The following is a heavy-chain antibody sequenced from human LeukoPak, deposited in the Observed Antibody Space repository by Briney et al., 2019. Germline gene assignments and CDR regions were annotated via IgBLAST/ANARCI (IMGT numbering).Heavy chain of an antibody. CDR1: GVSISSYY. Sequence: SETLSLTCTVSGVSISSYYWSWIRQPAGKGLEWIGRIYTSGSTNYNPSLKSRVTMSVDTSKNQFSLKLSSVTAADTAVYYCARGGRHYDFWSGNNWFDPWGQGTLVTVSS. D-gene: IGHD3-3*01. V-gene: IGHV4-4*07. CDR3: ARGGRHYDFWSGNNWFDP. J-gene: IGHJ5*02. CDR2: IYTSGST.